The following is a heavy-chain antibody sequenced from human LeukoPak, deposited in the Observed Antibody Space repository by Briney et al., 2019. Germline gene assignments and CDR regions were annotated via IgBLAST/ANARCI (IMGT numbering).Heavy chain of an antibody. D-gene: IGHD4-23*01. CDR2: ISISGSDI. V-gene: IGHV3-48*03. CDR1: GVTFSNYE. CDR3: ARDYGGSSPFDY. J-gene: IGHJ4*02. Sequence: GGSLRLSCAASGVTFSNYEMHWVRQAPGEGLERVSYISISGSDIYYADSVKGRLTISRDNAKISLYLHMNSLRDEDTAVYYCARDYGGSSPFDYWGQGTLVRVSS.